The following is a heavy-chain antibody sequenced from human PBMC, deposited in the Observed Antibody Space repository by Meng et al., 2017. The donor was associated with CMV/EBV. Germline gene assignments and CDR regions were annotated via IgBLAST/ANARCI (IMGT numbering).Heavy chain of an antibody. CDR2: IKSKTDGGTT. J-gene: IGHJ6*02. CDR1: GFTFSNAW. V-gene: IGHV3-15*01. CDR3: TTRTSSSDPYYYYGMDV. Sequence: GESLKISCAASGFTFSNAWMSWVRQAPGKGLEWVGRIKSKTDGGTTDYAAPVKGRFTISRDDSKNTLYLQMNSLKTEDTAVCYCTTRTSSSDPYYYYGMDVWGQGTTVTVS. D-gene: IGHD6-6*01.